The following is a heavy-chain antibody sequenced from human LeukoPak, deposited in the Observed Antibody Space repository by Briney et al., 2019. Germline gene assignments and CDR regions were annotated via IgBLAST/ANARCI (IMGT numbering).Heavy chain of an antibody. CDR1: GGSISSGGYY. D-gene: IGHD2-15*01. CDR3: AREAGWYNWFDP. CDR2: IYYSGST. J-gene: IGHJ5*02. Sequence: PSQTLSLTCTVSGGSISSGGYYWSWIRQHPGKGLEWIGYIYYSGSTYYNPSLKSRVTISVDTSKNQFPLKLSSVTAADTAVYYCAREAGWYNWFDPWGQGTLVTVSS. V-gene: IGHV4-31*03.